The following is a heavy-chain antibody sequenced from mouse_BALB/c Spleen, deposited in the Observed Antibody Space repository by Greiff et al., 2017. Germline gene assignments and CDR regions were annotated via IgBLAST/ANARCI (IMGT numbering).Heavy chain of an antibody. Sequence: VQLKESGGGLVQPGGSRKLSCAASGFTFSSFGMHWVRQAPEKGLEWVAYISSGSSTIYYADTVKGRFTISRDNPKNTLFLQMTSLRSEDTAMYYCARDGYGAMDYWGQGTSVTVSS. CDR3: ARDGYGAMDY. CDR1: GFTFSSFG. CDR2: ISSGSSTI. V-gene: IGHV5-17*02. J-gene: IGHJ4*01. D-gene: IGHD2-2*01.